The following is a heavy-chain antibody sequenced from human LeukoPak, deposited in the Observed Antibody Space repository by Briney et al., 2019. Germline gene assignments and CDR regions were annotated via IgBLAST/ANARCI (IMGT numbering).Heavy chain of an antibody. V-gene: IGHV1-2*02. CDR3: ARDPPIGGADVFDI. J-gene: IGHJ3*02. CDR1: GYTFTGYY. D-gene: IGHD3-10*01. Sequence: ASVKVSCKAAGYTFTGYYMHWVRQAPGQGLEWMGWINPNSGGTNYAQKFQGRVTMTRDTSISTAYMELSRLTSDDTAVYYCARDPPIGGADVFDIWGQGAMVTVSS. CDR2: INPNSGGT.